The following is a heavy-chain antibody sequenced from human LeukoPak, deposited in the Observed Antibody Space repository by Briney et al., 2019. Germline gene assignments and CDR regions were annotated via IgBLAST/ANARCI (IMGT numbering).Heavy chain of an antibody. V-gene: IGHV1-2*02. Sequence: GASVKVSCKASGYTFTGYYMHWVRQAPGQGLEWRGWINPNSGGTNYAQKFQGRVTMTRDTSISTAYMELSRLRSDDTAVYYCARVSCSGGSCYSAYWGQGTLVTVSS. D-gene: IGHD2-15*01. CDR2: INPNSGGT. CDR3: ARVSCSGGSCYSAY. J-gene: IGHJ4*02. CDR1: GYTFTGYY.